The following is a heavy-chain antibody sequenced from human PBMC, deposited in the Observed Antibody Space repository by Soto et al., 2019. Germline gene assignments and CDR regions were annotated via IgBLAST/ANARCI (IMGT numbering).Heavy chain of an antibody. V-gene: IGHV3-48*02. CDR2: ISSGTTTI. Sequence: EVQLVESGGGFVQPGGSLRLSCAASGFTFSSYSMNWVRQAPGKGLEWVSYISSGTTTIYYADSVKGRFTISRDNAKNSLYLQMNILRDEDTAVYYCARDHYGDYIFDYWGQGTLVTVSS. D-gene: IGHD4-17*01. CDR1: GFTFSSYS. J-gene: IGHJ4*02. CDR3: ARDHYGDYIFDY.